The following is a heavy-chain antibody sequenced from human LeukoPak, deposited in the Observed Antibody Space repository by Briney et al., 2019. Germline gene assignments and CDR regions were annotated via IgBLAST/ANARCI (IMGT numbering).Heavy chain of an antibody. V-gene: IGHV1-2*02. CDR1: GYRFTSYY. CDR3: PRDLRLFDY. Sequence: ASVKVSCKASGYRFTSYYMHWLRQAPGQGLEWMGWINFSGGTKYAEKFRGRVTMTRDTSMATAYMELTTLTSDDTAVYYCPRDLRLFDYWGQGTLITVSS. CDR2: INFSGGT. D-gene: IGHD3-3*01. J-gene: IGHJ4*02.